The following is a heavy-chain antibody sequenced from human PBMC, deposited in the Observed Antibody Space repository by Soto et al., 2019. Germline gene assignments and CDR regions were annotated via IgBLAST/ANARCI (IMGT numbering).Heavy chain of an antibody. D-gene: IGHD2-15*01. Sequence: EVQLVESGGGLVQPGGSLRLSCAASGFTFSDHYMDWVRQAPGKGLEWVGRTRNKANSYTTEYAASVKGRFTISRDDSKNSLYLQMNSLKTEDTAMYYCARGGYCSAVSCYSVYYGMDVWGQGTTVTVSS. J-gene: IGHJ6*02. CDR3: ARGGYCSAVSCYSVYYGMDV. CDR1: GFTFSDHY. V-gene: IGHV3-72*01. CDR2: TRNKANSYTT.